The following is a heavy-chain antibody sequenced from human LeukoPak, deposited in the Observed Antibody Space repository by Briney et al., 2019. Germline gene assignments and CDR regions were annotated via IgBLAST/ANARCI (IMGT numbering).Heavy chain of an antibody. D-gene: IGHD3-10*01. CDR1: GGSFSGYY. Sequence: PSETLSLTCAVYGGSFSGYYWSWIRQPPGKGLEWIGEINHSGSTNYNPSLKSRVTISVDTSKNQFSLKLSSVTAADTAVYYCARASRYYGSGDYWGQGTLVTVSS. CDR2: INHSGST. CDR3: ARASRYYGSGDY. J-gene: IGHJ4*02. V-gene: IGHV4-34*01.